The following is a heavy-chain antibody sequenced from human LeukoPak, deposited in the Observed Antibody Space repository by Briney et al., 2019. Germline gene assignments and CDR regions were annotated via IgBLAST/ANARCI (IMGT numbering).Heavy chain of an antibody. D-gene: IGHD1-20*01. CDR3: ARGALHNWNDEPYYGMDV. V-gene: IGHV4-34*01. Sequence: SETLSLTCAVYGGSFSGYYWSWIRQPPGKGLEWIGEINHSGSTNYNPSLKSRVTISVDTSKNQFSLKLSSVTAADTAVYYCARGALHNWNDEPYYGMDVWGQGTTVTVSS. CDR2: INHSGST. J-gene: IGHJ6*02. CDR1: GGSFSGYY.